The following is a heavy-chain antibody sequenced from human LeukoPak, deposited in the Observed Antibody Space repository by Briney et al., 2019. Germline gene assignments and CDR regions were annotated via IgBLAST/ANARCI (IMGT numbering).Heavy chain of an antibody. Sequence: PSETLSLTCTVSGGSISSGGYYWSWIRQHPGKGLEWIGYIYYSGSTYYNPSLKSRVTISVDTSKNQFSLKLSSVTAADTAVYYCARGGTMVRGLPRGYYYYGMDVWGQGTTVTVSS. D-gene: IGHD3-10*01. V-gene: IGHV4-31*03. J-gene: IGHJ6*02. CDR3: ARGGTMVRGLPRGYYYYGMDV. CDR2: IYYSGST. CDR1: GGSISSGGYY.